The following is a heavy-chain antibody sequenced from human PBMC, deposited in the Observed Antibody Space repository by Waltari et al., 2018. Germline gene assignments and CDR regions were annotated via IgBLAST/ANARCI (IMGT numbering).Heavy chain of an antibody. CDR3: ARGIAVVAAIGDAFDI. CDR2: IIPIFGTA. D-gene: IGHD2-15*01. V-gene: IGHV1-69*05. Sequence: QVQLVQSGAEVKKPGSSVKVSCKASGGTFSSYAISWVRQAPGQGLEWMGGIIPIFGTANYAQKFQGRVTITTDESTSTAYMELSSLRSEDTAVYYCARGIAVVAAIGDAFDIWGQGTMVTVSS. CDR1: GGTFSSYA. J-gene: IGHJ3*02.